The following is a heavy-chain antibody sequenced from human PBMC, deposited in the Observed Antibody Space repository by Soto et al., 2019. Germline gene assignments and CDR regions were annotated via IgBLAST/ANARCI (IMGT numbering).Heavy chain of an antibody. CDR2: IKSKGDGETR. CDR3: VEGWNDF. Sequence: EVQMVKSGGDLVKPGGSLRLSCVTSGFMFSSAWMNWVRQAPGKGLEWVARIKSKGDGETRDYAAPVKGRFTISRDDSKKTVYLQMNSLRAEDTAVYYCVEGWNDFWGQGTLVTVSS. V-gene: IGHV3-15*01. J-gene: IGHJ4*02. CDR1: GFMFSSAW. D-gene: IGHD1-1*01.